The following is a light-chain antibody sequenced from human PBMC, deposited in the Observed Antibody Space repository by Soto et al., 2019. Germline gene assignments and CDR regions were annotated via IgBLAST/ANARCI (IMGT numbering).Light chain of an antibody. Sequence: EIVLTQSPGTLSLSPGERATLSCRASQSVSTSYLAWYQQKPGQAPRLLIDGVSTRATGIPDRFSGSGSGTDVTLTISRLEPEDFAVYYCQHCGSSPPYTFGQGTKLEIK. J-gene: IGKJ2*01. CDR1: QSVSTSY. V-gene: IGKV3-20*01. CDR3: QHCGSSPPYT. CDR2: GVS.